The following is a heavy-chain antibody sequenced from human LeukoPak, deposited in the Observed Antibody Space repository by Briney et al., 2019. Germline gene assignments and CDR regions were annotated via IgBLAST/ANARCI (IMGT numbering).Heavy chain of an antibody. CDR3: ARGTIAAVTPRWFDP. Sequence: ASVKVSCKASGGTFSSYAISWVRQAPGQGLEWMGGITPIFGTANYAQKFQGRVTITTDESTSTAYMELSSLRSEDTAVYYCARGTIAAVTPRWFDPWGQGTLVTVSS. D-gene: IGHD6-13*01. CDR1: GGTFSSYA. V-gene: IGHV1-69*05. CDR2: ITPIFGTA. J-gene: IGHJ5*02.